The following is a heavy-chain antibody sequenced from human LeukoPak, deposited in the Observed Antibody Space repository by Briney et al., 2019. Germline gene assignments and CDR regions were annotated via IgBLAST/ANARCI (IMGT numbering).Heavy chain of an antibody. J-gene: IGHJ5*02. CDR1: GFTFSISW. D-gene: IGHD3-3*01. CDR2: IKSKTDDGTT. CDR3: ATAGALEWLLFDH. Sequence: GGSLRLSCAASGFTFSISWMRWVRQAPGKGLEWAGRIKSKTDDGTTEYAAPVKGRFTISRDDSKNTLYLQMNSLKTEDTAVYYCATAGALEWLLFDHWGQGTLVTVSS. V-gene: IGHV3-15*01.